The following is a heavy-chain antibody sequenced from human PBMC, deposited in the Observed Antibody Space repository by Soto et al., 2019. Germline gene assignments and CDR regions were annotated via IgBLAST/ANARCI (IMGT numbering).Heavy chain of an antibody. D-gene: IGHD3-10*01. CDR1: GFTFSSYG. V-gene: IGHV3-33*01. CDR2: IWYDGSNK. J-gene: IGHJ4*02. CDR3: ARDRSPYGSGGTETGRGGI. Sequence: QVQLVESGGGVVQPGRSLRLSCAASGFTFSSYGMHWVRQAPGKGLEWVAVIWYDGSNKYYADSVKGRFTISRDNSKNTLYLKRNSLRAEDTAVYYCARDRSPYGSGGTETGRGGIWGQGTLVTVSS.